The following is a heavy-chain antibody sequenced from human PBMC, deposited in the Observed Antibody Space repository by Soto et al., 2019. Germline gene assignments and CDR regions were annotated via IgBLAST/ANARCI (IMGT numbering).Heavy chain of an antibody. Sequence: WASVKVSCKASGYTFTSYAMHWVRQAPGQRLEWMGWINAGNGNTKYSQKFQGRVTITRDTSASTAYMELSSLRSEDTAVYYCARDLSDYSFNWFDPWGQGTLVTVSS. CDR1: GYTFTSYA. D-gene: IGHD4-4*01. V-gene: IGHV1-3*01. J-gene: IGHJ5*02. CDR2: INAGNGNT. CDR3: ARDLSDYSFNWFDP.